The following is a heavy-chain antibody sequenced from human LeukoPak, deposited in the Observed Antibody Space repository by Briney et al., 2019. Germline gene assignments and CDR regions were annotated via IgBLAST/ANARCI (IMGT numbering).Heavy chain of an antibody. J-gene: IGHJ4*02. CDR1: GGSFSTYV. D-gene: IGHD3-22*01. CDR3: AREGASHYDSTSDY. V-gene: IGHV1-69*13. CDR2: IIPVFGTR. Sequence: SVKVSCKASGGSFSTYVITWVRQAPGQGLEWMGGIIPVFGTRNYAQKLQGRITIAADELTGTSYMELSSLRSEDTAVYYCAREGASHYDSTSDYWGQGTLVTVSA.